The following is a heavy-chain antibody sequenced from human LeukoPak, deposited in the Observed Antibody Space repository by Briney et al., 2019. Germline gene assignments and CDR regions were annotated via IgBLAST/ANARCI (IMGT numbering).Heavy chain of an antibody. V-gene: IGHV1-69*05. CDR1: GGTFSSYA. CDR2: IIPIFGTA. J-gene: IGHJ4*02. D-gene: IGHD6-13*01. Sequence: SVKVSCKASGGTFSSYAISWVRQAPGQGLEWMGRIIPIFGTANYAQKFQGRVTITTDESTSTAYMELSSLRSEDTAVYYCARDQRSWYPPNFDYWGQGTLVTVSS. CDR3: ARDQRSWYPPNFDY.